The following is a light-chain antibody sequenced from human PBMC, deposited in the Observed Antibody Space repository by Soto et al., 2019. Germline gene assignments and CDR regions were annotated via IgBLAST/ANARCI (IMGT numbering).Light chain of an antibody. J-gene: IGKJ4*01. CDR1: QSISSY. CDR2: AAS. V-gene: IGKV1-39*01. CDR3: QQSYSTPLT. Sequence: DIQMTQSPSSLSASVGDRVTITCRASQSISSYLNWYQQKPGKAPKLLIYAASSLQSGVPSRFSGSGSWTDFTPAISSLQTEDFATYDCQQSYSTPLTFGGGTKVEIK.